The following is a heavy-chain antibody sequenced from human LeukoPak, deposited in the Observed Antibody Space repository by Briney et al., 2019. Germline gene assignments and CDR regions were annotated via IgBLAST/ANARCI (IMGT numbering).Heavy chain of an antibody. D-gene: IGHD3-22*01. Sequence: PGGSLRLSCAASGFTFSTYGMHWVRQAPGKGLEWVAFISYDGGTKYYAGSVEGRFTISRDNSKNTLYLQMNSLRAEDTAMYYCAKGGYYYETLHYFDYWGQGTLVTVSS. J-gene: IGHJ4*02. V-gene: IGHV3-30*18. CDR1: GFTFSTYG. CDR3: AKGGYYYETLHYFDY. CDR2: ISYDGGTK.